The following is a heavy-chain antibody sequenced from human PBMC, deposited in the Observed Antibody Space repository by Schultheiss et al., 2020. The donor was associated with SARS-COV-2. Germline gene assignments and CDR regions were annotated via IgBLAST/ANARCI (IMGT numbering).Heavy chain of an antibody. CDR2: IYYSGST. Sequence: SETLSLICTVSGDSISSYHWSWIRQPPGKGLEWIGYIYYSGSTNYNPSLKSRVTISVDTSKNQFSLKLSSVTAADTAVYYCARVDWQTDAFDIWGQGTMVTVSS. V-gene: IGHV4-59*01. D-gene: IGHD3-9*01. J-gene: IGHJ3*02. CDR1: GDSISSYH. CDR3: ARVDWQTDAFDI.